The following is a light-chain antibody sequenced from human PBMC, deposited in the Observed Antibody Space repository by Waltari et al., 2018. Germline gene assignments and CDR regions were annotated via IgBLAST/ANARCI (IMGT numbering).Light chain of an antibody. J-gene: IGLJ1*01. CDR3: SSYAGSSPYV. Sequence: QSALTQPPSASGSPGQSVTISCTGTSSDVGGYNYVSWYQQHPGKAPKLMIYEVSKRPSGVPDRFSGSKSGNTASVTVSGLQAEDEADYYCSSYAGSSPYVFGTGTKVTVL. CDR2: EVS. V-gene: IGLV2-8*01. CDR1: SSDVGGYNY.